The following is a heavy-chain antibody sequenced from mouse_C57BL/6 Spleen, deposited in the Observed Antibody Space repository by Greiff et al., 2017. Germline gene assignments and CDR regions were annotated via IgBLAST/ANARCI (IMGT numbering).Heavy chain of an antibody. CDR3: ARLLSTTVVPYSLDY. J-gene: IGHJ4*01. Sequence: EVPVVESGGGLVKPGGSLKLSCAASGFTFSSYTMSWVRQTPEKRLEWVATISGGGGNTYYPDSVQGRFTISRDNAKNTLYLKMSSLMSEDNALYYCARLLSTTVVPYSLDYWGQGTSVTVSS. D-gene: IGHD1-1*01. CDR2: ISGGGGNT. CDR1: GFTFSSYT. V-gene: IGHV5-9*01.